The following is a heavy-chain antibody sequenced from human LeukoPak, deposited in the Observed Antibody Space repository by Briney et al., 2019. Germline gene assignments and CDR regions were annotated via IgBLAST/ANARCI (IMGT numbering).Heavy chain of an antibody. CDR3: ARVSSSWNRFDP. CDR1: GYTFTSYY. Sequence: ASVKVSCKASGYTFTSYYMHWVRQTPGQGLEWMGIINPSGGSTSYAQKFQGRVTMTRDTSTSTVYMELSSLRSEDTAVYYCARVSSSWNRFDPWGQGTLVTVSS. V-gene: IGHV1-46*01. CDR2: INPSGGST. D-gene: IGHD6-13*01. J-gene: IGHJ5*02.